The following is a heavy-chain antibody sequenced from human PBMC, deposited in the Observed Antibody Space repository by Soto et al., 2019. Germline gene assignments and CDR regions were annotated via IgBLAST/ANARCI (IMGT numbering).Heavy chain of an antibody. D-gene: IGHD3-22*01. J-gene: IGHJ1*01. Sequence: PSETLSLTCTVSGGPFSRGGYYWSWIRQHPGKGLEWIGYIYYSGSTNYNPSLKSRVTISVDTSKNQFSLKLSSVTAADTAVYYCARHYYDSSGYYYREYFQHWGQGTLVTVSS. CDR2: IYYSGST. CDR3: ARHYYDSSGYYYREYFQH. V-gene: IGHV4-61*08. CDR1: GGPFSRGGYY.